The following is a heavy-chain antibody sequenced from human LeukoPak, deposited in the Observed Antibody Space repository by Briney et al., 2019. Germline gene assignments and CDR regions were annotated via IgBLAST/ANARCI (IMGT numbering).Heavy chain of an antibody. Sequence: PGGSLRLSCAASGFTFSSYVMSWVRQAPGKGLEWVSAISGSGGSTYYADSVKGRFTISRDNSKNTLYLQMNSLRAGDTAGYYCAKGREIIAAARGRLYYYYYGMDVWGQGTTVTVSS. D-gene: IGHD6-13*01. V-gene: IGHV3-23*01. J-gene: IGHJ6*02. CDR2: ISGSGGST. CDR1: GFTFSSYV. CDR3: AKGREIIAAARGRLYYYYYGMDV.